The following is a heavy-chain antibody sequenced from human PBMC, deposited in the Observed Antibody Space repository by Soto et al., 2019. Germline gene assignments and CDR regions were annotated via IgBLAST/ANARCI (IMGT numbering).Heavy chain of an antibody. CDR2: INSDGSST. Sequence: GGSLRLSCAASGFTFSSYWMHWVRQAPGKGLVWVSRINSDGSSTSYADSVKGRFTISRDNAKNTLYLQMNSLRAEDTAVYYCASERSVPAYYMDVWGKGTTVTVSS. CDR1: GFTFSSYW. V-gene: IGHV3-74*01. J-gene: IGHJ6*03. D-gene: IGHD2-2*01. CDR3: ASERSVPAYYMDV.